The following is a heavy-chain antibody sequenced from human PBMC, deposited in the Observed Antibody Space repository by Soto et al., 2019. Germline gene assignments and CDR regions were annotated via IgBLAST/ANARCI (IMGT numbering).Heavy chain of an antibody. V-gene: IGHV3-48*01. CDR3: AREADYVNWFDP. Sequence: GGSLRLSCAASGLTFSSYSMNWVRQAPGKGLEWVSYISSSSSTIYYADSVKGRFTISRDNAKSSLYLQMNSLRAEDTAVYYCAREADYVNWFDPWGQGTLVTVSS. CDR2: ISSSSSTI. J-gene: IGHJ5*02. D-gene: IGHD4-17*01. CDR1: GLTFSSYS.